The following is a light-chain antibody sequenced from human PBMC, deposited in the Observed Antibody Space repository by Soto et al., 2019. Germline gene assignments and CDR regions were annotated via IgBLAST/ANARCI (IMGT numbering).Light chain of an antibody. V-gene: IGKV1-17*01. J-gene: IGKJ3*01. CDR3: LQHNSYPFT. Sequence: DIQMTHSPSSLSASVGDRVTITCRASQDIRSDLGWFQQKPGKAPKRLIYAASTLESGVPSRFSGSRSGTEFTLTISSLQPEDFATYYCLQHNSYPFTFGPGTKVDIK. CDR1: QDIRSD. CDR2: AAS.